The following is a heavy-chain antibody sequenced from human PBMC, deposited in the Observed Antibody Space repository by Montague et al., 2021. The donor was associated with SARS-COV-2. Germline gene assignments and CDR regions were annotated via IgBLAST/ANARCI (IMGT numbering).Heavy chain of an antibody. Sequence: SLRLSCAASGFTFRNSWMSWVRQAPGKGLEWVANIKTDGSDKNYADSVKGRFTISRDNAESSLYLQMNSLRVEDTAIYYCTGENWGSHSWGRGTLVGVSS. CDR2: IKTDGSDK. V-gene: IGHV3-7*01. CDR3: TGENWGSHS. D-gene: IGHD3-16*01. CDR1: GFTFRNSW. J-gene: IGHJ4*02.